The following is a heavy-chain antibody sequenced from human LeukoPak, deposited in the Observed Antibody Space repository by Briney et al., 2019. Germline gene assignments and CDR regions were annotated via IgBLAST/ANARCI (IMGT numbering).Heavy chain of an antibody. Sequence: SETLSLTCTVSGGSVSSGSYYWSWIRQPPGKGLEWIGYIYYSGSTNYNPSLKSRVTISVDTSKNQFSLKLSSVTAADTAVYYCARVKAVAVTDWYFDLWGRGTLVTVSS. CDR2: IYYSGST. CDR3: ARVKAVAVTDWYFDL. D-gene: IGHD6-19*01. V-gene: IGHV4-61*01. J-gene: IGHJ2*01. CDR1: GGSVSSGSYY.